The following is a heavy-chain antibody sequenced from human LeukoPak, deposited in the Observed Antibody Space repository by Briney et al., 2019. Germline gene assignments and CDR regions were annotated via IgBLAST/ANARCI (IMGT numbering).Heavy chain of an antibody. J-gene: IGHJ4*02. V-gene: IGHV1-69*05. Sequence: SVKVSCKASGGTFISYAISCGRRPPGQGVEWMGRIIPIFGTADYAQKFRGRGTITTDESTSTAYRALSSLRSEDTAVYYCARDYYGGNLPLDYWGQGTLVTVSS. CDR2: IIPIFGTA. CDR1: GGTFISYA. D-gene: IGHD4-23*01. CDR3: ARDYYGGNLPLDY.